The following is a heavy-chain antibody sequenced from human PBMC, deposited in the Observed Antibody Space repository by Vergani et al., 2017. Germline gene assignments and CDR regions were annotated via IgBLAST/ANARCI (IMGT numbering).Heavy chain of an antibody. V-gene: IGHV3-30*03. J-gene: IGHJ3*02. CDR3: ARDYGTNTHAFDI. D-gene: IGHD4/OR15-4a*01. CDR1: GFTFSSYG. CDR2: ISVDENNK. Sequence: QVQLVESGGGVVQPGRSLRLSCAASGFTFSSYGMHWVRQAPGKGLEWVAVISVDENNKYYADSVKGRFTISRDNSKNTLYLQMNSLRADDTAVYYCARDYGTNTHAFDIWGQGTMVTVSS.